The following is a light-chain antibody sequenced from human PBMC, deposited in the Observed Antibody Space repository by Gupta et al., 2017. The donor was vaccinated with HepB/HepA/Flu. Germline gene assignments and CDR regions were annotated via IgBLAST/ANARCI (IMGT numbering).Light chain of an antibody. J-gene: IGKJ2*01. V-gene: IGKV3-11*01. CDR1: QSVNIY. Sequence: IVLTQSPATLSLSPGERATLSCRASQSVNIYLAWYQQKPGQAPRLLIYDSYNRATGIPARSSGSGSGTDFTLTISSLEPEDFAVYYCQQRGDWPLYTFGQGTKLEIK. CDR2: DSY. CDR3: QQRGDWPLYT.